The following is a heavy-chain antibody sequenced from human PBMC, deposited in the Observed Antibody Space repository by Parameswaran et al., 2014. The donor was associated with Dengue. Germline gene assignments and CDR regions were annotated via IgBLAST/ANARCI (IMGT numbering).Heavy chain of an antibody. V-gene: IGHV4-61*07. CDR3: ARHTVPRWWFDP. CDR2: IYYTGTT. Sequence: WIRQPPGKGLEWIGYIYYTGTTNYNPSLKSRVTISVDTSKKQFSLKLSSVTAADTAVYYCARHTVPRWWFDPWGQGTLVTVSS. D-gene: IGHD4-23*01. J-gene: IGHJ5*02.